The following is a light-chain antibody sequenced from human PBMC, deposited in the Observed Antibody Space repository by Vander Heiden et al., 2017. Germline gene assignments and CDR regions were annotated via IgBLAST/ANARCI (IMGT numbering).Light chain of an antibody. CDR2: GAS. V-gene: IGKV3-20*01. J-gene: IGKJ1*01. CDR3: QQYGSSRT. Sequence: EIVLTQSPGTLSLSPGERATLSCRASQSVSSSYLGWYQQKPGQAPRLLIDGASSRATGIPDRFSGSGSGTDFTLTISRLEPEDFAVYYCQQYGSSRTFGQGTKVEIK. CDR1: QSVSSSY.